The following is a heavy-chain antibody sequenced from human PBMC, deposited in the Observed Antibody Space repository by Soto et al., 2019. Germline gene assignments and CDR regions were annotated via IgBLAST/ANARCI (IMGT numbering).Heavy chain of an antibody. D-gene: IGHD5-12*01. CDR2: VDYTGSYT. CDR3: AKRSGGFSEFDY. J-gene: IGHJ4*02. Sequence: EVQLLESGGGLVQPGGSLRLSCAASGFTFSGFAMNWVRQPPGEGLDWVSSVDYTGSYTFYAASVKGRFTISRDNSKNMVYLEMNSLRAEDTALYYCAKRSGGFSEFDYWGQGTLVIVSS. V-gene: IGHV3-23*01. CDR1: GFTFSGFA.